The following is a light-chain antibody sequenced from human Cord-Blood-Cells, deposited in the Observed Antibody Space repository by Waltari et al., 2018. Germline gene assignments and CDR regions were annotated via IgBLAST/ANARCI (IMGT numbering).Light chain of an antibody. V-gene: IGKV1-33*01. CDR2: DAS. J-gene: IGKJ4*01. CDR3: QQHDNRRT. CDR1: QDISNY. Sequence: DIQMTQSTHSLSASVGARATITCQACQDISNYLNWYQQKPGKAPKLLIYDASNLETGVPSRFSGSGSGTDLTFTSSSLQPGDIATYYCQQHDNRRTFGGGTKVEIK.